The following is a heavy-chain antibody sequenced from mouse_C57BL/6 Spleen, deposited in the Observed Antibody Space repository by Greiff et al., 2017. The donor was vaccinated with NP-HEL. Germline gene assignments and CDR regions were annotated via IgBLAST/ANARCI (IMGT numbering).Heavy chain of an antibody. J-gene: IGHJ2*01. Sequence: VQLQQSGASVKISCKASGYAFSSYWMNWVKQRPGKGLAWIGQIYPGDGDTNYNGKFKGKATLTADKSSSTAYMQLSSLTSEDSAVYFCARNYFDYWGQGTTLTVSS. CDR2: IYPGDGDT. V-gene: IGHV1-80*01. CDR1: GYAFSSYW. CDR3: ARNYFDY.